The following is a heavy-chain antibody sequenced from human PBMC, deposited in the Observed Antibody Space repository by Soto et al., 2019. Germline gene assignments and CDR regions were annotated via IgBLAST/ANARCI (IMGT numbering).Heavy chain of an antibody. CDR2: ISAYNGNT. V-gene: IGHV1-18*01. J-gene: IGHJ5*02. CDR3: ARNYDFWSGYYTGRPQPPRPYDP. Sequence: GASVKVSCKASGYTFTSYVISWVRHAPGQGLEWMGWISAYNGNTNYAQKLQGRVTMTTDTSTSTAYMELRSLRSDDTAVYYCARNYDFWSGYYTGRPQPPRPYDPWGQGTLVTVSS. CDR1: GYTFTSYV. D-gene: IGHD3-3*01.